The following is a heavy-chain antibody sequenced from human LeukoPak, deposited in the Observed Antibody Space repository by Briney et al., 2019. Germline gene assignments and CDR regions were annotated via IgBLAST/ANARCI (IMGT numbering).Heavy chain of an antibody. V-gene: IGHV1-18*01. Sequence: GASVKVSCKASGYTFTSYGISWVRQAPGQGLEWMGWISAYNGNTNYAQKLQGRVTMTTDTSTSTAYMELRSLRSDDTAGYYCARTDGITMIVVDAFDIWGQGTMVTVSS. J-gene: IGHJ3*02. CDR3: ARTDGITMIVVDAFDI. CDR1: GYTFTSYG. D-gene: IGHD3-22*01. CDR2: ISAYNGNT.